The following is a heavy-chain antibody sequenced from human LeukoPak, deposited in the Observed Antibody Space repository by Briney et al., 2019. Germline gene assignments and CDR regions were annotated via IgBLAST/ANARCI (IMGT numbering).Heavy chain of an antibody. V-gene: IGHV4-31*03. D-gene: IGHD1-26*01. CDR1: GASIRASEDH. CDR2: TSNSDYP. CDR3: ARGRNSGSSYYFDH. J-gene: IGHJ4*02. Sequence: PSETLSLTCTVSGASIRASEDHWPWLRQHPGKGLEWIGYTSNSDYPDSNPSLKSRVTISLDTSKNQFSLKLRSVTAADTAVYYCARGRNSGSSYYFDHWGRGALVTVSS.